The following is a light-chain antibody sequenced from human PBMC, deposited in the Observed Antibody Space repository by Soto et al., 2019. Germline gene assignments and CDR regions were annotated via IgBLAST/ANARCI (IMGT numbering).Light chain of an antibody. CDR2: EVT. V-gene: IGLV2-14*01. CDR1: STNIGGFYY. CDR3: ESYTSSHFFIL. J-gene: IGLJ2*01. Sequence: QSALTQPASVSGSPGQSITISCTGTSTNIGGFYYVSWYQQHPGKAPKLIIYEVTNRPSGISHRFSGSRSGYTASLTISGLQADDGADYYGESYTSSHFFILLGGGTKLTVL.